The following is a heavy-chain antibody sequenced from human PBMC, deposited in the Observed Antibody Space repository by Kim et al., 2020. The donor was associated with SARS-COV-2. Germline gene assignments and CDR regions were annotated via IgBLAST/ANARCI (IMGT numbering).Heavy chain of an antibody. Sequence: GGSLRLSCAASGFTFSTYWLSWVRQAPGKGLEWVANIKQDGSEIYYVDSVRGRFTISRDNAKNSLYLQMNSLRAEDTAVYYCARQALYCSGGTCADSYGLDVWGQGTTVTVSS. CDR2: IKQDGSEI. CDR1: GFTFSTYW. CDR3: ARQALYCSGGTCADSYGLDV. V-gene: IGHV3-7*01. D-gene: IGHD2-15*01. J-gene: IGHJ6*02.